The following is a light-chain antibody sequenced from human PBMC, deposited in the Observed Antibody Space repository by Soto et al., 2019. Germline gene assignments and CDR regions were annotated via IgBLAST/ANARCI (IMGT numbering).Light chain of an antibody. J-gene: IGKJ1*01. Sequence: DIVMTQSPDSMAVSLGERATINCKSSQSILYSPNNKNYLAWYQQKPGQPPKLLIYWASTRESGVPDRFSGSGSGTDFTLTISSLQDEDVAVYYGQQYYDVPPNFGQGTKVEIK. CDR2: WAS. CDR1: QSILYSPNNKNY. CDR3: QQYYDVPPN. V-gene: IGKV4-1*01.